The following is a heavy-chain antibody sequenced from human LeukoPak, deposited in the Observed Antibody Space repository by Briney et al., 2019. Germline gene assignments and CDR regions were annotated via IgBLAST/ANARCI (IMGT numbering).Heavy chain of an antibody. Sequence: GGSLRLSCAASGFTFRSYAMSWVRQAPGKGLEWVSGISGSGGSTYYADSVKGRFTISRDNSKNTLYLQMNSLRAEDAAVYYCARGDSSGYDAFDIWGQGTMVTVSS. V-gene: IGHV3-23*01. D-gene: IGHD3-22*01. CDR1: GFTFRSYA. J-gene: IGHJ3*02. CDR2: ISGSGGST. CDR3: ARGDSSGYDAFDI.